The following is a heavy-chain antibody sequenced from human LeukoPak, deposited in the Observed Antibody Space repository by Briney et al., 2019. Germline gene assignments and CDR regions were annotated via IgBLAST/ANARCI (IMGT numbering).Heavy chain of an antibody. V-gene: IGHV3-21*01. CDR3: ARDVNRGYYDSSGYPY. CDR2: ISSSSSYI. Sequence: GGSLRLSCAASGFTFSSYSMNWVRQAPGKGLEWVSLISSSSSYIYYADSVKGRFTISRDNAKNSLYLQMNSLRAEDTAVYYCARDVNRGYYDSSGYPYWGQGTLVTVSS. CDR1: GFTFSSYS. J-gene: IGHJ4*02. D-gene: IGHD3-22*01.